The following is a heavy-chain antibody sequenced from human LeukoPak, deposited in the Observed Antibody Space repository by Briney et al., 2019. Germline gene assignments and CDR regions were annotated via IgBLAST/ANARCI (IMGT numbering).Heavy chain of an antibody. D-gene: IGHD1-26*01. J-gene: IGHJ6*03. CDR1: GYTFTSYY. Sequence: ASVKVSCKASGYTFTSYYMHWVRQAPGQGLEWMGIINPSGGSTSYAQKFQGRVTTTRDTSTSTVYMELSSLRSEDTAVYYCARDLALVRDGGSFDYYYYMDVWGKGTTVTVSS. V-gene: IGHV1-46*01. CDR3: ARDLALVRDGGSFDYYYYMDV. CDR2: INPSGGST.